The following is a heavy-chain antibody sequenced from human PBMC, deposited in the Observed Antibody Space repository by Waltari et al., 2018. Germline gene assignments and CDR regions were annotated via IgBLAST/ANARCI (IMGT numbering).Heavy chain of an antibody. Sequence: QVQLVESGGGVVQPGGSLRLSCAASGFTFSSYGMPWGRQAPGKGLEWVAFIRYDGSNKYYADSVKGRFTISRDNSKNTLYLQMNSLRAEDTAVYYCANSIAAHDAFDIWGQGTMVTVSS. CDR1: GFTFSSYG. V-gene: IGHV3-30*02. J-gene: IGHJ3*02. CDR3: ANSIAAHDAFDI. D-gene: IGHD6-25*01. CDR2: IRYDGSNK.